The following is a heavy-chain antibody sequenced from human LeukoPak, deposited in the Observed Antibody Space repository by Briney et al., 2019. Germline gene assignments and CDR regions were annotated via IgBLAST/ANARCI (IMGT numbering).Heavy chain of an antibody. V-gene: IGHV5-51*01. D-gene: IGHD1-26*01. CDR2: IYPGDSDT. CDR3: ARQKWGLPGSDAFDI. CDR1: GYSFTSYW. Sequence: GESLKISCKGSGYSFTSYWIGWVRQMPGKGLEWMGIIYPGDSDTRYSPSFQGQVTISADKSISTAYLQWSSLKASDTAMYYCARQKWGLPGSDAFDIWGQGTMVTVSS. J-gene: IGHJ3*02.